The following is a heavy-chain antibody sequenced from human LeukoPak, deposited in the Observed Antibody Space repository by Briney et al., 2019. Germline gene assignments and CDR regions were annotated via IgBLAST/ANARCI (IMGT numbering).Heavy chain of an antibody. CDR3: AREVESWFGDLLSYFDS. D-gene: IGHD3-10*01. CDR2: IYHRGNT. CDR1: GFSIGTGYS. Sequence: PSETLSLTCSVSGFSIGTGYSWGWIRQPPGKGLEWIGTIYHRGNTYYNPSLMSRVTISLDTSKNQFSLRLTSVTAADTGLYYCAREVESWFGDLLSYFDSWGQGTQVTVSS. J-gene: IGHJ4*02. V-gene: IGHV4-38-2*02.